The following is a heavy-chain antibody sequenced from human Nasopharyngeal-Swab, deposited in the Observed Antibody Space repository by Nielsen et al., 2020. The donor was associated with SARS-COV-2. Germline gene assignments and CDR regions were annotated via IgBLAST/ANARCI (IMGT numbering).Heavy chain of an antibody. V-gene: IGHV1-69*04. Sequence: SVKVSCKASGGTFSSYAISWVRQAPGQGLEWMGRIIPILGIANYAQKFQGRVTITADKSTSTAYMELSRLRSDDTAVYYCARGPDSSGYNYYYYYMDVWGKGTTVTVSS. CDR1: GGTFSSYA. CDR2: IIPILGIA. CDR3: ARGPDSSGYNYYYYYMDV. J-gene: IGHJ6*03. D-gene: IGHD3-22*01.